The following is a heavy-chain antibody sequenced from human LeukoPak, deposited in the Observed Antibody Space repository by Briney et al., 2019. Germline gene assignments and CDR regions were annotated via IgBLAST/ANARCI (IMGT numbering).Heavy chain of an antibody. CDR2: IYHSGST. CDR3: ARDPPGPAYYYDQIEDAFDI. V-gene: IGHV4-38-2*02. Sequence: SETLSLTCAVYGGSFSGYYWGWIRQPPGKGLEWIGSIYHSGSTYYNPSLKSRVTISVDTSKNQFSLKLSSVTAADTAVYYCARDPPGPAYYYDQIEDAFDIWGQGTMVTVSS. CDR1: GGSFSGYY. D-gene: IGHD3-22*01. J-gene: IGHJ3*02.